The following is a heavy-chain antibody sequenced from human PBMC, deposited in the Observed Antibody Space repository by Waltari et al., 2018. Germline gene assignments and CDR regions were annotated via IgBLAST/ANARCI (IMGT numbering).Heavy chain of an antibody. V-gene: IGHV4-34*02. Sequence: QVQLQQWGAGLLKPSETLSLTCDVYDGSFSGHYWSWVRQPPGKGLEWIGEIILDPSTNHNPSLTSRFSISLDTSKHLFSLKLRSVPAADTAVYYCTRVVIDLNYYYYMDVWGTGTTVIVSS. CDR3: TRVVIDLNYYYYMDV. D-gene: IGHD3-22*01. CDR2: IILDPST. CDR1: DGSFSGHY. J-gene: IGHJ6*03.